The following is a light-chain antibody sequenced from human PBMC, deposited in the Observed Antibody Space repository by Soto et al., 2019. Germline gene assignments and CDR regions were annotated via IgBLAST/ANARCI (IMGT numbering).Light chain of an antibody. J-gene: IGKJ3*01. V-gene: IGKV1-33*01. CDR3: QQYDNLRVT. CDR2: DSS. CDR1: HDISNY. Sequence: DIQMTQSPSSLSASVGDIVTITCQASHDISNYLNWYQQKPGKVPKLLIYDSSNLEIGVPSRFSGSGSGTDFTFTISSLQPEDIATYYCQQYDNLRVTFGPGTKVDIK.